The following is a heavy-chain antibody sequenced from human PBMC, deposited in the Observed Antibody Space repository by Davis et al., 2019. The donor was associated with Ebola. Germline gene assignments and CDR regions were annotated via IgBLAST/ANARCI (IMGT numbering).Heavy chain of an antibody. CDR2: ISHVGST. D-gene: IGHD2-21*02. J-gene: IGHJ4*02. CDR3: ARTADFIRRRRGGYYDY. Sequence: SETLSLTCTVSGSSIISSYSWGWIRQAPGKGLEWIGSISHVGSTYYNPSLNSRVSMSIDTSYTQFSLRLASVTVADTAVYYCARTADFIRRRRGGYYDYWGQGILVTVSS. V-gene: IGHV4-38-2*02. CDR1: GSSIISSYS.